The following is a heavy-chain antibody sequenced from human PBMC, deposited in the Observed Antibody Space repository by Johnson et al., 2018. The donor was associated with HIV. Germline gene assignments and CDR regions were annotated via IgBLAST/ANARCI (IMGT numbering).Heavy chain of an antibody. CDR2: IYSGGST. Sequence: VQLVESGGGLVKPGGSLRLSCAASGFTVSNKYMSWVRQAPGKGPEWVSVIYSGGSTYYADSVKGRFTISRDDSKNTLYLQMNSLKTEDTAVYYCTTGKVLRITIFGVADGRGLLGLHW. J-gene: IGHJ1*01. CDR1: GFTVSNKY. CDR3: TTGKVLRITIFGVADGRGLLGLH. V-gene: IGHV3-66*01. D-gene: IGHD3-3*01.